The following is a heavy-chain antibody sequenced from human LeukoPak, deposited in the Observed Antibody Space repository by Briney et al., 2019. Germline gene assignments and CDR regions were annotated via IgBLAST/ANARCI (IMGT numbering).Heavy chain of an antibody. Sequence: SETLSLTCTVSGGSISSYYWSWIRQPPGKGLEWIGYIYYSGSTNYNPSLKSRVTMSVDTSKNQFSLKLSSVTAADTAVYYCARDSMITFGGTHYMDVWGKGTTVTVSS. J-gene: IGHJ6*03. V-gene: IGHV4-59*12. CDR3: ARDSMITFGGTHYMDV. CDR1: GGSISSYY. CDR2: IYYSGST. D-gene: IGHD3-16*01.